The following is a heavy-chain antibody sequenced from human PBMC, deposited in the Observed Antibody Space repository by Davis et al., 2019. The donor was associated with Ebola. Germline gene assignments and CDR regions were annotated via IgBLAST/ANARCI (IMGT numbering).Heavy chain of an antibody. J-gene: IGHJ6*02. CDR3: ARGLGDYLLYGVGYYYYAMDV. CDR2: IKEDGTEK. CDR1: GFTFSSYW. D-gene: IGHD4-17*01. Sequence: GGSLRLSCTASGFTFSSYWMSWVRQAPGKGLEWVANIKEDGTEKKYLDSLKGRLTISRDNAKNSLYLQMNSLRAEDTAVYFCARGLGDYLLYGVGYYYYAMDVWGQGTTVTVSS. V-gene: IGHV3-7*03.